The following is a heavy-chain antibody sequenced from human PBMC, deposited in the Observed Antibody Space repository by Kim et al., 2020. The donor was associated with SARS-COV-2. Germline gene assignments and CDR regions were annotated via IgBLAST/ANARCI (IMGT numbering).Heavy chain of an antibody. Sequence: SETLSLTCAVYGGSFSGYYWSWIRQPPGKGLEWIGEINHSGSTNYNPSLKSRVTISVDTSKNQFSLKLSSVTAADTAVYYCARVPDTAMGSAVYYFDYWGQGTLVTVSS. D-gene: IGHD5-18*01. CDR1: GGSFSGYY. J-gene: IGHJ4*02. CDR2: INHSGST. CDR3: ARVPDTAMGSAVYYFDY. V-gene: IGHV4-34*01.